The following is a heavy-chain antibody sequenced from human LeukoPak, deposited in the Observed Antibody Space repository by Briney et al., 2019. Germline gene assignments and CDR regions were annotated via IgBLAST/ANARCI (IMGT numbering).Heavy chain of an antibody. CDR3: ARVLLELYDFWSGHLDAFDI. CDR1: GFTFSSYW. J-gene: IGHJ3*02. CDR2: IKQDGSEK. Sequence: GGSLRLSCAASGFTFSSYWMNWVRQAPGKGLEWVANIKQDGSEKYYVDSVQGRFTISRDNAKSSLYPQMNSLRGEDTAVYYCARVLLELYDFWSGHLDAFDIWGQGTMVTVSS. D-gene: IGHD3-3*01. V-gene: IGHV3-7*04.